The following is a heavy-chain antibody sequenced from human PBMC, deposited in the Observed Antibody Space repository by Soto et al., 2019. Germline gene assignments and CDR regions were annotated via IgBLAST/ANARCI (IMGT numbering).Heavy chain of an antibody. J-gene: IGHJ5*02. Sequence: ASVKVSCKASGGTFSSYAISWVRQAPGQGLEWMGGIIPIFGTANYAQKFQGRVTITADESTSTAYMELSSLRSEDTAVYYCAREGGGYYDSSGYYNWFDPWGKGTLVTVSS. D-gene: IGHD3-22*01. CDR1: GGTFSSYA. V-gene: IGHV1-69*13. CDR3: AREGGGYYDSSGYYNWFDP. CDR2: IIPIFGTA.